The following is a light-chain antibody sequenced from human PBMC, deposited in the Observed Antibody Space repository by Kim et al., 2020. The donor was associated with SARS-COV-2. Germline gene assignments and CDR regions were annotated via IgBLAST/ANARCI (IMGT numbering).Light chain of an antibody. CDR1: TSDVGGYNY. CDR3: NAYAGRENLV. J-gene: IGLJ3*02. CDR2: EVD. Sequence: QSALTQPPSVSGSPGQSVTISCTGTTSDVGGYNYVSWYQQHPGKAPKLMIYEVDKRPSGVPDRFSGSNSGNTASLTVSGLQADDEADYYCNAYAGRENLVFGGGTQLTVL. V-gene: IGLV2-8*01.